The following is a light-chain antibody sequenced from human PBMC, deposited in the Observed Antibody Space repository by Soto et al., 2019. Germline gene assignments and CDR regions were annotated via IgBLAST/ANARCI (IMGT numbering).Light chain of an antibody. V-gene: IGKV3-15*01. CDR3: QQYYDWPRT. CDR1: QSFSSN. Sequence: EIVMTQSPATLSVSPGERATLSCRASQSFSSNLAWYQQKPGQAPRLLIYGESARATGIPARFSGSGSGTEFTLTISSLQSEDFAVYFCQQYYDWPRTSGQGTKVDI. J-gene: IGKJ1*01. CDR2: GES.